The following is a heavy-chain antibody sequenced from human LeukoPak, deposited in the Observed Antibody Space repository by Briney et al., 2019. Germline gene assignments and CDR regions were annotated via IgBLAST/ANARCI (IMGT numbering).Heavy chain of an antibody. CDR3: ARVGYSGWNLEY. D-gene: IGHD5-12*01. CDR1: GFTFRSYW. V-gene: IGHV3-7*01. Sequence: GGSLRLSCAASGFTFRSYWMSWVRQAPGKGLEWVANINQGGSVKYYVDSVKGRFTISRDDAKDSLYVQMNSLRDEDTAVYYCARVGYSGWNLEYWGQGTLVTVSS. J-gene: IGHJ4*02. CDR2: INQGGSVK.